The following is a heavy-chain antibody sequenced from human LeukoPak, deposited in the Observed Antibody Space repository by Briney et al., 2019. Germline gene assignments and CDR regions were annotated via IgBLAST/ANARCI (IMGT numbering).Heavy chain of an antibody. J-gene: IGHJ4*02. D-gene: IGHD2-2*01. V-gene: IGHV1-8*01. Sequence: GASVKVSCKASGYTFTSYDIYWVRQATGQGLEWMGWMNPNSGNTGYAQKFQGRVTMTRNTSISTAYMELNSLRSEDTAVYYCARDQRRVPAAGDYWGRGTRVTVSS. CDR2: MNPNSGNT. CDR3: ARDQRRVPAAGDY. CDR1: GYTFTSYD.